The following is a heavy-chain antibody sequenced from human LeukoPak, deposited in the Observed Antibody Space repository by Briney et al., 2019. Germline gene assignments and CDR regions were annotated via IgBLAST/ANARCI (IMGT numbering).Heavy chain of an antibody. V-gene: IGHV7-4-1*02. CDR1: GYTFTSYA. Sequence: ASVKVSCKASGYTFTSYAMNWVRQAPGQGLEWMGWININTGNPTYAQGFTGRFVFSLDTSVSTAYLQISSLKAEDTAVYYCARDGLPGRYYYDSSGYYYEPPTNFDYWGQGTLVTVSS. CDR3: ARDGLPGRYYYDSSGYYYEPPTNFDY. D-gene: IGHD3-22*01. J-gene: IGHJ4*02. CDR2: ININTGNP.